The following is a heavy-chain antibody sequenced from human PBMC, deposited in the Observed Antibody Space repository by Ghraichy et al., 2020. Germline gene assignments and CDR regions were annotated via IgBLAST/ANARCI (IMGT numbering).Heavy chain of an antibody. D-gene: IGHD3-3*01. CDR1: GFTFSSYA. Sequence: GGSLRLSCAASGFTFSSYAMSWVRQAPGKGLEWVSAISGSGGSTYYADSVKGRFTISRDNSKNTLYLQMNSLRAEDTAVYYCAKGGLAGRLTYYDFWSGWVSYWGQGTLVTVSS. V-gene: IGHV3-23*01. CDR3: AKGGLAGRLTYYDFWSGWVSY. CDR2: ISGSGGST. J-gene: IGHJ4*02.